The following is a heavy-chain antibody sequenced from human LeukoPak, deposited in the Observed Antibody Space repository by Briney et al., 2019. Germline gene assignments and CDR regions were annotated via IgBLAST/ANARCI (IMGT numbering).Heavy chain of an antibody. Sequence: GGSLRLSCEASGITFSSYLMTWVRQGPGRGLEWVADISGSGGPTNYADSVKGRFTISRDNSKNTLFLQMNSLRDGDTAIYYCARARRIVGVGYFHYWGQGTLVTVSS. V-gene: IGHV3-23*01. D-gene: IGHD1-26*01. CDR1: GITFSSYL. CDR3: ARARRIVGVGYFHY. CDR2: ISGSGGPT. J-gene: IGHJ4*02.